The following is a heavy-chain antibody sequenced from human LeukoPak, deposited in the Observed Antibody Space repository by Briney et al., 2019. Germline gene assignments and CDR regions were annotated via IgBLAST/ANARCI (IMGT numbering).Heavy chain of an antibody. CDR3: ARVSKSKNYYDSSGYLRIDY. CDR2: ISAYNGNT. J-gene: IGHJ4*02. D-gene: IGHD3-22*01. V-gene: IGHV1-18*01. Sequence: ASVKVSCKASGFTFTTYGISWVRQAPGQGLEWMGWISAYNGNTNYAQKLQGRVTMTTDTSTSTAYMELRSLRSDDTAVYYCARVSKSKNYYDSSGYLRIDYWGQGTLVTVSS. CDR1: GFTFTTYG.